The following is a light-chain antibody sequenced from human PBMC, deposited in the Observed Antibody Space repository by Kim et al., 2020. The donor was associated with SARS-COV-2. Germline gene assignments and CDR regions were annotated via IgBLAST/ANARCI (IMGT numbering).Light chain of an antibody. CDR2: GQN. Sequence: SSELTQDPAVSVALGQTVTITCQGDSLRRSYASWYQLKPRQAPVLVIFGQNHRPSGIPDRVSGSNSGNQASLTITGAQAEDEADYYCNSRDTSDNQWVFGGGTKVTVL. J-gene: IGLJ3*02. V-gene: IGLV3-19*01. CDR1: SLRRSY. CDR3: NSRDTSDNQWV.